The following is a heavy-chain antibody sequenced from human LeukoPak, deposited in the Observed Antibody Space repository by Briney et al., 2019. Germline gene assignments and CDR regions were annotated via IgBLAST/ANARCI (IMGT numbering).Heavy chain of an antibody. CDR3: VRGSADGRAFDY. CDR1: GFIISTYL. CDR2: IKPHGSEK. V-gene: IGHV3-7*05. Sequence: GGSLRLSCAASGFIISTYLMSWVRQAPGKGLEWVASIKPHGSEKYYVDSVKGLFTISRDNAKNSLDLQMNSLRVEDTAVYYCVRGSADGRAFDYWGQGTLVTVSS. J-gene: IGHJ4*02. D-gene: IGHD6-13*01.